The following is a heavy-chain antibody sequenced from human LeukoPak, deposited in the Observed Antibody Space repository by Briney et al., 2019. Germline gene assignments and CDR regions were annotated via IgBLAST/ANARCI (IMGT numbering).Heavy chain of an antibody. CDR3: ATGGRSGVALEQ. CDR1: GFIASSNY. V-gene: IGHV3-53*01. CDR2: IYSGGTT. J-gene: IGHJ4*02. D-gene: IGHD3-3*01. Sequence: PGGSLRLTCVVSGFIASSNYMSWVRQAPGKGLEWISLIYSGGTTPYADSVMGRFTIPRDNSKTTLFLQMNSLKAEDTAVYYCATGGRSGVALEQWGQGILVTVSS.